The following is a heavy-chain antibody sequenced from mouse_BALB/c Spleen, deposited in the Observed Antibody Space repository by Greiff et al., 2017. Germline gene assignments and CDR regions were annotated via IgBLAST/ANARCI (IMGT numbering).Heavy chain of an antibody. D-gene: IGHD2-3*01. CDR1: GFTFNTNA. CDR3: VRDPSDGYWDFDV. V-gene: IGHV10S3*01. CDR2: IRSKSNNYAT. Sequence: EVKLVETGGGLVQPKGSLKLSCAASGFTFNTNAMNWVRQAPGKGLEWVARIRSKSNNYATYYADSVKDRFTISRDDSQSMLYLQMNNLKTEDTAMYYCVRDPSDGYWDFDVWAQGPRSPSPQ. J-gene: IGHJ1*01.